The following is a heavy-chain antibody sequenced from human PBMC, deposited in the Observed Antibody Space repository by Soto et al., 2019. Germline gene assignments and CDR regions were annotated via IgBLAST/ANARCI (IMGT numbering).Heavy chain of an antibody. J-gene: IGHJ5*02. Sequence: SETLSLTCTVSGGSVSSGSNYWSWIRQPPGKGLEYIENIYYSGSTNYNPSLKSRVTISVDRSKNQFSLKVRSVTAADTAVYYCARDVGYCRDGSCFQAGLPATYTWFDPWGQGTLVTVSS. D-gene: IGHD2-15*01. CDR2: IYYSGST. CDR1: GGSVSSGSNY. V-gene: IGHV4-61*01. CDR3: ARDVGYCRDGSCFQAGLPATYTWFDP.